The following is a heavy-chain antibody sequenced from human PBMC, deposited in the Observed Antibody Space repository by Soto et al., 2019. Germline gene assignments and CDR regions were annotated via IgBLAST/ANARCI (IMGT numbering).Heavy chain of an antibody. V-gene: IGHV3-23*01. Sequence: EVQLLESGGGLVQPGGSLRLSCAASGFSFSSYAMNWVRQAPGKGLEWVSVISGSGDSTYYADSVKGRFTISRDNSKDTLYLRMMSLRAEDRAVSYCARRSSGWYFDSWGQGTLVIVSS. J-gene: IGHJ4*02. CDR1: GFSFSSYA. D-gene: IGHD6-19*01. CDR3: ARRSSGWYFDS. CDR2: ISGSGDST.